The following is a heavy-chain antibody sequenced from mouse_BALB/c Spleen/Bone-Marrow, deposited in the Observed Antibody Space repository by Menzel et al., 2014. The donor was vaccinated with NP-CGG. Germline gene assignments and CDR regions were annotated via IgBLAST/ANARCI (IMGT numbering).Heavy chain of an antibody. Sequence: EVQLQQSGPELVKPGASVKVSCKASGYTFTSYVMHWVKQKPGQGLEWIGYINPYNDGTKYNEKFKGKATLTSDKSSSTAYMELSSLPSEDSAVYYCASHNWDYAMDYWGQGTSVTVSS. CDR1: GYTFTSYV. J-gene: IGHJ4*01. CDR3: ASHNWDYAMDY. V-gene: IGHV1-14*01. D-gene: IGHD4-1*02. CDR2: INPYNDGT.